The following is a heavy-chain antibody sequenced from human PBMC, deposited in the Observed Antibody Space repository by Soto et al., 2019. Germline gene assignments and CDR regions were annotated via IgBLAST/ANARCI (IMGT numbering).Heavy chain of an antibody. Sequence: SETLSLTCTVSGGSISSSSYYWGWIRQPPGKGLEWIGSIYYSGSTYYNPSLKSRVTISVDTSKNQFSLKLSSVTAADTAVYYCARHGGLSGWGYFDYWGQGTLVTVS. D-gene: IGHD6-19*01. V-gene: IGHV4-39*01. CDR2: IYYSGST. CDR3: ARHGGLSGWGYFDY. J-gene: IGHJ4*02. CDR1: GGSISSSSYY.